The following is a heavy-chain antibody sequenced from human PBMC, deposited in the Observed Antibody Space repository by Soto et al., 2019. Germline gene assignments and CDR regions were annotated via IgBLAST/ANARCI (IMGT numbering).Heavy chain of an antibody. CDR3: ARDIGYCSGGRCYERGSGYFGY. D-gene: IGHD2-15*01. CDR1: GYTFTSYY. CDR2: INPSGGGT. V-gene: IGHV1-46*01. Sequence: GASVKVSCKASGYTFTSYYMHWVRQAPGQGLEWMGIINPSGGGTSYAQKFQGRVTMTRDTSTSTVYMELSSLRSEDTAVYYCARDIGYCSGGRCYERGSGYFGYWGQGTLVTVSS. J-gene: IGHJ4*02.